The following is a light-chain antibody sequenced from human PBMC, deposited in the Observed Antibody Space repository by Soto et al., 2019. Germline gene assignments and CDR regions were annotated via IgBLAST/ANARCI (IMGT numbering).Light chain of an antibody. CDR3: QSYDSSLSAYYV. J-gene: IGLJ1*01. V-gene: IGLV1-40*01. CDR1: SSNIGAGYD. CDR2: GNS. Sequence: VLTQPPSVSGAPGQRVTISCTGSSSNIGAGYDVHWYQQLPGTAPKLLIYGNSNRPSGVPDRFSGSKSGTSASLAITGLQAEDEADYYCQSYDSSLSAYYVFGTGTKVTVL.